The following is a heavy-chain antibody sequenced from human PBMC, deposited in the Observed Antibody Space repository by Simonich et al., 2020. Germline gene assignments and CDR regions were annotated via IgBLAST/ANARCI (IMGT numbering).Heavy chain of an antibody. CDR2: IYYSGST. Sequence: QVQLQESGPGLVKPSETLSLTCTVSGGSISSYYWSWIRQPPGKGLEWIGYIYYSGSTNNNPSLKSRVTISVDTSKNQFSLKLSSVTAADTAVYYCARHDRWLQFYFDYWGQGTLVTVSS. J-gene: IGHJ4*02. CDR3: ARHDRWLQFYFDY. CDR1: GGSISSYY. V-gene: IGHV4-59*08. D-gene: IGHD5-12*01.